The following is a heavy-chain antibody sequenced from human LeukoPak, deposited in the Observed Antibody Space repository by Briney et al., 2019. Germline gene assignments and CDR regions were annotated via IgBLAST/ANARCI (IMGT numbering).Heavy chain of an antibody. CDR1: GYTFTSYD. Sequence: ASVKVSCKASGYTFTSYDINWVRQATGQGLEWMGWMNPNSGNTGYAQKFQGRVTITRNTSISTAYMELSSLRSEDTAVYYCARGRFTMVRGVIKYYYYYMDVWGKGTTVTVSS. D-gene: IGHD3-10*01. J-gene: IGHJ6*03. V-gene: IGHV1-8*03. CDR3: ARGRFTMVRGVIKYYYYYMDV. CDR2: MNPNSGNT.